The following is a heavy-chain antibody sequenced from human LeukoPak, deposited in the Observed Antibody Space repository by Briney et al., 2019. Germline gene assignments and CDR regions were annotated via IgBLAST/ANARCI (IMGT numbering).Heavy chain of an antibody. CDR2: ISSSGSTI. D-gene: IGHD3-22*01. V-gene: IGHV3-48*03. CDR1: GFTFSSYE. CDR3: ARADSSGFSFDY. Sequence: GGSLRLSCAASGFTFSSYEMNWVRQAPGKGLECVSYISSSGSTIYYADSVKGRVTISRDNAKNSLYLQMNSLRAEDTAVYYCARADSSGFSFDYWGQGTLVTVSS. J-gene: IGHJ4*02.